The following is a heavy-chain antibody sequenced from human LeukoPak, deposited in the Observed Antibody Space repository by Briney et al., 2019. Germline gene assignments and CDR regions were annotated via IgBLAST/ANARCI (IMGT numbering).Heavy chain of an antibody. CDR2: ITGPGINT. D-gene: IGHD6-19*01. V-gene: IGHV3-23*01. CDR3: AKDSDIALAPVDY. Sequence: GGSLRLSCAASGFTFSRYAMTWVRQAPGKGLEWVSTITGPGINTYYAHSVKGRFTISRDNSRNTLYLQMNSLRAEDTAVYYCAKDSDIALAPVDYWGQGTLVTVSS. J-gene: IGHJ4*02. CDR1: GFTFSRYA.